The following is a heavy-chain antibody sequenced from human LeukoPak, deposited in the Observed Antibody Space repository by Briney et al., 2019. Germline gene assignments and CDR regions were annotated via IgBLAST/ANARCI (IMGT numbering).Heavy chain of an antibody. CDR1: GFTFSSYS. J-gene: IGHJ4*02. V-gene: IGHV3-21*01. CDR3: ARAASVLRYFDWSAPGAMSHYFDY. D-gene: IGHD3-9*01. CDR2: ISSSSSYI. Sequence: GGSLRLSCAASGFTFSSYSMNWVRQAPGKGLEWVSSISSSSSYIYYADSVKGRFTISRDNAKNSLYLQMNSLRAEDTAVYYCARAASVLRYFDWSAPGAMSHYFDYWGQGTLVTVSS.